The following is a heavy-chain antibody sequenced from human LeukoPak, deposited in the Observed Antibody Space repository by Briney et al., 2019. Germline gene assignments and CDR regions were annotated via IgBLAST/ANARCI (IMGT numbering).Heavy chain of an antibody. CDR1: GGSISSYY. CDR2: IYYRGST. V-gene: IGHV4-59*01. CDR3: AAAAYGSGSYTVDY. J-gene: IGHJ4*02. Sequence: SETLSLTCTVSGGSISSYYWSWIRQPPGKGLEWIGYIYYRGSTKYNPSLKSRVTISVDTSNNQFSLKLSSVTAADTAVYYCAAAAYGSGSYTVDYWGQGTLVTVSS. D-gene: IGHD3-10*01.